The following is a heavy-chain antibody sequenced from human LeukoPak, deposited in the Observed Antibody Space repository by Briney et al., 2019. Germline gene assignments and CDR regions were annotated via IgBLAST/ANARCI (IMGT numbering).Heavy chain of an antibody. CDR3: ARGLFWFGDLKTHWFDP. D-gene: IGHD3-10*01. CDR2: MNPKTGNT. CDR1: GYTFTSYD. J-gene: IGHJ5*02. V-gene: IGHV1-8*01. Sequence: ASVKVSCKASGYTFTSYDINWVRQATGQGLEWMGWMNPKTGNTGYAQSFQGRVTMTRDTSISTAYMELSSLRSEDAAVYYCARGLFWFGDLKTHWFDPWGQGTQVTVSS.